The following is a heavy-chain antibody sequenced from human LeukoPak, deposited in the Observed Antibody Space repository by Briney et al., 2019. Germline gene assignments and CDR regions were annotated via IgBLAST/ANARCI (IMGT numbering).Heavy chain of an antibody. CDR2: IYYSGST. V-gene: IGHV4-59*01. J-gene: IGHJ4*02. CDR1: GGSISSYY. Sequence: SETLSLTCTVSGGSISSYYWSWIRQPPGKGLEWIGYIYYSGSTNYNPSLKSRVTTSVDTSKNQFSLKLSSVTAADTAVYYCARRDYSSSDYFDYWGQGTLVTVSS. D-gene: IGHD6-6*01. CDR3: ARRDYSSSDYFDY.